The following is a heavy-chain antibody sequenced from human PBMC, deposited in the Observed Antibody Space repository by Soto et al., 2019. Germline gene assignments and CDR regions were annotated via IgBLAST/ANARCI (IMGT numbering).Heavy chain of an antibody. CDR2: VYHSGDT. CDR3: AGARGWFDP. J-gene: IGHJ5*02. Sequence: QVQLQESGPGLVKPSGTLTVTCTVSGASISSSSWWSWVRQPPGKGLEWIGEVYHSGDTNYNPSLRSRVTLSVDKSADQLSLNLTAGTAADTAVYYCAGARGWFDPGGQGTLVTVSS. D-gene: IGHD3-10*01. CDR1: GASISSSSW. V-gene: IGHV4-4*02.